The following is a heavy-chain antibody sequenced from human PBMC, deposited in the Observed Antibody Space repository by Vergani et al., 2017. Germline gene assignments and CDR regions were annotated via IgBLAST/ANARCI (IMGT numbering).Heavy chain of an antibody. Sequence: EVQLLESGGALVQPGGSLRLSCAASGITLENFAMNGVGQAPGKGLEWVSTIIDRSFTTYSADSVKGRFTISRDNSTNTLYLRLNSLRAEDTAVYYCATLTFDLVVAAGSRYSRTRGGKWRYWGQGTLVTVSS. CDR2: IIDRSFTT. V-gene: IGHV3-23*01. CDR3: ATLTFDLVVAAGSRYSRTRGGKWRY. D-gene: IGHD5-12*01. CDR1: GITLENFA. J-gene: IGHJ4*02.